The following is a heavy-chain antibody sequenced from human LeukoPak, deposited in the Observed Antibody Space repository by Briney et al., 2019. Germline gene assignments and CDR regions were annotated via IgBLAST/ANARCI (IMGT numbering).Heavy chain of an antibody. V-gene: IGHV4-4*07. Sequence: SETLSLTCTVSGGSISGYYWSWIRQPAGKGLQWIGRMYTSGSTNYNPPLKSRVTLSVDTSKNQFSLKLTSVTAADTAVYYCAREGGSGWTNNWFDPWGQGTLVTVSS. J-gene: IGHJ5*02. CDR2: MYTSGST. CDR1: GGSISGYY. CDR3: AREGGSGWTNNWFDP. D-gene: IGHD6-19*01.